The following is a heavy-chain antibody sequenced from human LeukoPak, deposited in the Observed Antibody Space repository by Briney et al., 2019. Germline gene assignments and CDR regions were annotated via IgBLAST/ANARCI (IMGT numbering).Heavy chain of an antibody. Sequence: GASVKVSCKASGYTFTSYYMHWVRQAPGQGLEWMGIINPSGGSTSYAQRFQGRVTMTRDTSTSTAYMELRSLRSDDTAVYYCASNSRGDYDFWSGYYLGNYMGVWGKGTTVTVSS. CDR2: INPSGGST. V-gene: IGHV1-46*01. CDR1: GYTFTSYY. J-gene: IGHJ6*03. D-gene: IGHD3-3*01. CDR3: ASNSRGDYDFWSGYYLGNYMGV.